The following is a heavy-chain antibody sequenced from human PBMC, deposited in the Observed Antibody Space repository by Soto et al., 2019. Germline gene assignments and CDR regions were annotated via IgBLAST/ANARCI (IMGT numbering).Heavy chain of an antibody. CDR1: GGSISSGGYS. CDR3: ASTSGWYVGDDFDI. Sequence: QLQLQESGSGLVKPSQTLSLTCAVSGGSISSGGYSWSWIRQPPGKGLEWIGYIYHSGSTNYNPSLKSRVTISVDKSKNQFSLKLSSVTAADTAVYYCASTSGWYVGDDFDIWGQGTMVTVSS. D-gene: IGHD6-19*01. V-gene: IGHV4-30-2*01. J-gene: IGHJ3*02. CDR2: IYHSGST.